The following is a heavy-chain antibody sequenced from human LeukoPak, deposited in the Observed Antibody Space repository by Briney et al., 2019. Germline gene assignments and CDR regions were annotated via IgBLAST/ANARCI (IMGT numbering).Heavy chain of an antibody. CDR1: GYTFTGYD. J-gene: IGHJ6*03. D-gene: IGHD3-10*01. CDR2: MNPNSGNT. CDR3: ARARGTFYGSGNMDV. Sequence: ASVKVSCKASGYTFTGYDINWVRQATGQGLEWMGWMNPNSGNTGYAQKFQGRVTITRNTSISTAYMELSSLRSEDTAVYYCARARGTFYGSGNMDVWGKGTTVTVSS. V-gene: IGHV1-8*03.